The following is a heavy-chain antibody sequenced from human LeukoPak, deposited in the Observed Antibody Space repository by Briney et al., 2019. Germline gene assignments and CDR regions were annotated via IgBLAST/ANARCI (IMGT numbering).Heavy chain of an antibody. CDR2: FDPEDGET. V-gene: IGHV1-24*01. D-gene: IGHD3-10*01. CDR1: GHTLTELS. J-gene: IGHJ3*02. Sequence: ASVKVSRKVSGHTLTELSMHWVRQAPGKGLEWMGRFDPEDGETIYAQKFQGRVTMTEDTSTDTAYMELSSLRSEDTAVYYCATDPFTYYYGSGDALDIWGQGTMVTVSS. CDR3: ATDPFTYYYGSGDALDI.